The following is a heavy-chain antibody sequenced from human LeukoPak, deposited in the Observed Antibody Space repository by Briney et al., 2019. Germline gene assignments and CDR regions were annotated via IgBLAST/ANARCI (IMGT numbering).Heavy chain of an antibody. Sequence: SETLSLTCADHGGSFSGYYWSWIRQPPGKGREWIGSIDYSGSTFYSPSLKSRVTISVDMSKNQFSLKLTSVTAAETAMYYCARPLHVGALSAAFDPWGQGTLVTVSS. J-gene: IGHJ5*02. D-gene: IGHD2/OR15-2a*01. CDR1: GGSFSGYY. V-gene: IGHV4-34*01. CDR2: IDYSGST. CDR3: ARPLHVGALSAAFDP.